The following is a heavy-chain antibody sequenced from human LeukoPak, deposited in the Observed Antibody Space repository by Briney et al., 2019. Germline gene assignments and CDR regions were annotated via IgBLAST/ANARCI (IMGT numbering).Heavy chain of an antibody. CDR2: INPNSGGT. Sequence: GASVTVSCKASGYTFTGYYMHWVRQAPGQGLEWMGWINPNSGGTNYAQKFQGRVTMTRDTSISTAYMELSRLRSDDTAVYYCARDSGFLGNMDVWGKGTTVAVSS. CDR1: GYTFTGYY. J-gene: IGHJ6*03. CDR3: ARDSGFLGNMDV. D-gene: IGHD2/OR15-2a*01. V-gene: IGHV1-2*02.